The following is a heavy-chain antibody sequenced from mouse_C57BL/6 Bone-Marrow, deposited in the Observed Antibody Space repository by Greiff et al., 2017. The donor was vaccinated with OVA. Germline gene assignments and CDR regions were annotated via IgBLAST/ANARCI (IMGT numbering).Heavy chain of an antibody. J-gene: IGHJ1*03. Sequence: EVQLQQSGAELVRPGASVKLSCTASGFNIKDDYMHWVKQRPEQGLEWIGWIDPENGDTEYASKFQGKATITADTSSNTAYLQLSSLTSEDTAVYYCTGGYYDWYFDVWGTGTTVTVSS. CDR3: TGGYYDWYFDV. D-gene: IGHD2-3*01. CDR2: IDPENGDT. CDR1: GFNIKDDY. V-gene: IGHV14-4*01.